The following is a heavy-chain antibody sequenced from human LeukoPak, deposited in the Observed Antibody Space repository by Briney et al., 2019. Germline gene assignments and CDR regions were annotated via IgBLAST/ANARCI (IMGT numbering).Heavy chain of an antibody. D-gene: IGHD2-21*02. CDR3: ASPGLTY. Sequence: SETLSLTCTVSGGSISSSSYYWGWIRQPPGKGLEWIGSIYYSGSTYYNPSLKSRVTISVDTSKNQFSLKLNSVTAADTAVYYCASPGLTYWGQGTLVTVSS. CDR1: GGSISSSSYY. J-gene: IGHJ4*02. V-gene: IGHV4-39*07. CDR2: IYYSGST.